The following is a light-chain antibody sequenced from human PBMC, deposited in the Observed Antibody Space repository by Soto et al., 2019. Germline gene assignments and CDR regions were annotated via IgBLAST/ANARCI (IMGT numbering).Light chain of an antibody. CDR3: QQYNTWPRT. CDR2: GAS. CDR1: QSVSSN. Sequence: EIVMTQSPATLSVSPGERATLSCRASQSVSSNLAWYQHNPGQAPRLLINGASTRAIGIPARFSGSGSGTEFTLTISSLQSEDSAVYYCQQYNTWPRTFGQGTKVDI. J-gene: IGKJ1*01. V-gene: IGKV3-15*01.